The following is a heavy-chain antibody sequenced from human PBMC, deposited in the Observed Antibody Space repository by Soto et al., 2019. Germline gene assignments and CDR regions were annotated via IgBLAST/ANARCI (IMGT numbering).Heavy chain of an antibody. D-gene: IGHD3-10*01. CDR3: AKSRGSGSYFNPSDAFDF. Sequence: EVQLLDSGGGLVPPGGSLRLSCAASGFTFSSYAMSWVRQAPGKGLEWVSSISGSGGGTYYADSVKGRFTISRDNSKNTLSLQMNSLRAEDTAVYYCAKSRGSGSYFNPSDAFDFWGQGTMVTVSS. CDR1: GFTFSSYA. CDR2: ISGSGGGT. V-gene: IGHV3-23*01. J-gene: IGHJ3*01.